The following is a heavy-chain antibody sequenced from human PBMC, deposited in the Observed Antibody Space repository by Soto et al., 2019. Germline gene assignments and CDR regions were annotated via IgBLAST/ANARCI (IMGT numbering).Heavy chain of an antibody. CDR2: INPSGST. D-gene: IGHD1-7*01. V-gene: IGHV4-34*01. J-gene: IGHJ6*03. CDR1: DGSLSGYF. Sequence: QVQLQQWGAGLLKASETLSLTCAVYDGSLSGYFWSWIRQPPGKGLEWIGEINPSGSTNYSPSLKIRFTKQEDRSKNQSPRKLRFVTAAETAVNYGARALGLNGSTQGAYYYYYMDVWGKGTTVTVSS. CDR3: ARALGLNGSTQGAYYYYYMDV.